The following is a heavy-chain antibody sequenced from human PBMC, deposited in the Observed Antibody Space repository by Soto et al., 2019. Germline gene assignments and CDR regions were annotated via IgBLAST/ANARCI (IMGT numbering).Heavy chain of an antibody. CDR3: ATRITVFGLLIPPFDP. D-gene: IGHD3-3*01. J-gene: IGHJ5*02. Sequence: SETLSLTCAVYGGSVNGYYWNWIRQPPGKGLEWIGEINPTGGTHYNPSLKSRVTMSVDTSKNQFSRRLSAVTAADTAIYYCATRITVFGLLIPPFDPWGQGTQVTVSS. CDR2: INPTGGT. V-gene: IGHV4-34*01. CDR1: GGSVNGYY.